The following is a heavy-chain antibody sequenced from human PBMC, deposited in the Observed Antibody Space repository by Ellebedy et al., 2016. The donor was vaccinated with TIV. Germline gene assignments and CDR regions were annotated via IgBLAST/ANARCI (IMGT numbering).Heavy chain of an antibody. J-gene: IGHJ4*02. D-gene: IGHD4-23*01. CDR3: ATDAGGTRGNSPDY. V-gene: IGHV3-23*01. Sequence: GGSLRLXXAASGFTFSSYAMSWVRQAPGKGLEWVSAISGSGGSTYYADSVKGRFTISRDNSKNTLYLQMNSLRAEDTAVYYCATDAGGTRGNSPDYWGQGTLVTVSS. CDR2: ISGSGGST. CDR1: GFTFSSYA.